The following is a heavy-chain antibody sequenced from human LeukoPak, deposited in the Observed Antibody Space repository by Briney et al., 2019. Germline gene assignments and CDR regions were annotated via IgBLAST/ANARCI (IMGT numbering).Heavy chain of an antibody. J-gene: IGHJ4*02. CDR1: GGTFSSYA. D-gene: IGHD5-18*01. CDR2: IIPIFGTA. CDR3: ARGARIQLRHSFDY. Sequence: SVKVSCKASGGTFSSYAISWVRQAPGQGLEWMGGIIPIFGTANYAQKFQGRVTITADESTSTAYMELSSLRSEDTAVYYCARGARIQLRHSFDYWGQGTLVTVSS. V-gene: IGHV1-69*13.